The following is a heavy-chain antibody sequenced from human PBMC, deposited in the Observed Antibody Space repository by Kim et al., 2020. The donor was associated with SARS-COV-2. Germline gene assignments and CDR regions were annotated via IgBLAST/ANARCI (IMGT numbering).Heavy chain of an antibody. V-gene: IGHV3-7*01. Sequence: KTDRSTTHYGDSVKGRFTTSRDNAKNALYLQMNRLRGEDTAVYHCVRDFDYWGQGTLVTVSS. J-gene: IGHJ4*02. CDR2: KTDRSTT. CDR3: VRDFDY.